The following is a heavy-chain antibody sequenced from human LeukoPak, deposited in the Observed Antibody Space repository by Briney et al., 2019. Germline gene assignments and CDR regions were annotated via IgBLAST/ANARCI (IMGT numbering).Heavy chain of an antibody. Sequence: PGRSLRPSCAASGFTFSSYAMHWVRQAPGKGLEWVAVISYDGSNKYYADSVKGRFTISRDNSKNTLYLQMNSLRAEDTAVYYCATALYCSSTNCYLDYWGQGTLVTVSS. CDR2: ISYDGSNK. J-gene: IGHJ4*02. V-gene: IGHV3-30-3*01. D-gene: IGHD2-2*01. CDR3: ATALYCSSTNCYLDY. CDR1: GFTFSSYA.